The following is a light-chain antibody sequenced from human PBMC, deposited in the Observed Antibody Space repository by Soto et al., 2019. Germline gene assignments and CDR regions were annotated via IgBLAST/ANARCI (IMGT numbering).Light chain of an antibody. CDR3: QQYGSSPS. J-gene: IGKJ4*01. V-gene: IGKV3-20*01. CDR2: DAS. CDR1: QTVDSSY. Sequence: EIVLAQSPGTLSLSPGERATLSCRASQTVDSSYLAWYQQKPGQAPRLLIYDASSRATGIPDRFSGSGSGTDFTLTISRLEPEDFAVYYCQQYGSSPSFGGGTKVEIK.